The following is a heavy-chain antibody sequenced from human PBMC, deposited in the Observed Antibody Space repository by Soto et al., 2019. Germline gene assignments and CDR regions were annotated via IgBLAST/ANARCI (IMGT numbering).Heavy chain of an antibody. J-gene: IGHJ6*01. Sequence: QVQLVESGGGVVQPGRSLRLSCAASGFTFSSYAMHWVRQAPGKGMEWVAVISYDGSNKYYADSVKGRFTISRDNSKNTLYLQMNRLRAEDTAVYYCARSGYSGYRYGMDVWGQGTTVTVSS. CDR1: GFTFSSYA. D-gene: IGHD5-12*01. CDR3: ARSGYSGYRYGMDV. CDR2: ISYDGSNK. V-gene: IGHV3-30-3*01.